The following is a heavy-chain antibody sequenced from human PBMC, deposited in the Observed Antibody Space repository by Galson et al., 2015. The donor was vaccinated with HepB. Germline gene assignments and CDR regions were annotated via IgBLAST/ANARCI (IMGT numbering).Heavy chain of an antibody. Sequence: SVKVSCKASEYPFTGYYIHWVRQAPGQGLEWMGRIHPNNGDTNYAQKFQGRVTMTTDTSISTAYMDLSRLRSDDTAVYYCARDALGQNYYGMDVWGQGTTVTVSS. CDR1: EYPFTGYY. J-gene: IGHJ6*02. D-gene: IGHD3-16*01. V-gene: IGHV1-2*06. CDR2: IHPNNGDT. CDR3: ARDALGQNYYGMDV.